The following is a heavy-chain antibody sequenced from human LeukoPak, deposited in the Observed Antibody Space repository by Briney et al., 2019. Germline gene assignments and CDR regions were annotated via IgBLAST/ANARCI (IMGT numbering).Heavy chain of an antibody. V-gene: IGHV3-30*04. CDR3: ASYCGGDCYLIEPTYYFDY. Sequence: GGSLRLSCAASGFTFSSYTMHWVRQAPGKGLEWVAVISYDGSNEHCADSVKGRFTISRDNSKNRLDLQMNSLRVGDTAVYYCASYCGGDCYLIEPTYYFDYWGQGTLVTVSS. J-gene: IGHJ4*02. CDR2: ISYDGSNE. D-gene: IGHD2-21*02. CDR1: GFTFSSYT.